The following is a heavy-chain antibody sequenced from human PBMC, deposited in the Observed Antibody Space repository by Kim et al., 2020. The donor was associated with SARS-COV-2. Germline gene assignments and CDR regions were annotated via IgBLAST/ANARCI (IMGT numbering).Heavy chain of an antibody. V-gene: IGHV3-48*03. CDR1: GFTFSSYE. J-gene: IGHJ5*02. Sequence: GGSLRLSCAASGFTFSSYERSWVRQAPGKGLEWVSYISSSGSTILYADSLKGRFTISRDNAKNSLYLQMDGLRAEDTAVYYCARGVYDSSGYYYPWGQGTLVTVSS. D-gene: IGHD3-22*01. CDR2: ISSSGSTI. CDR3: ARGVYDSSGYYYP.